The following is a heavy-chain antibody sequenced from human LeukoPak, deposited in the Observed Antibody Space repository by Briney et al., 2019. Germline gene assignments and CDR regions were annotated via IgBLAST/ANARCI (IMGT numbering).Heavy chain of an antibody. V-gene: IGHV4-31*03. CDR1: GGSISSGDYY. Sequence: PSQTLSLTCTVSGGSISSGDYYWRWIRQHPGKGLEWVGYIYYSGDTYYNPSLKSRITISVDTSKNQFSLKLSSVTAADTAVYYCARVVGSYYDSSGDAFDIWGQGTMVTVSS. D-gene: IGHD3-22*01. CDR3: ARVVGSYYDSSGDAFDI. J-gene: IGHJ3*02. CDR2: IYYSGDT.